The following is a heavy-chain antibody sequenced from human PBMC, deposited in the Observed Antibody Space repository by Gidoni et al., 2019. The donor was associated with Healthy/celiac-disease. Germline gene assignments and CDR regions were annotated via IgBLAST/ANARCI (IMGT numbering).Heavy chain of an antibody. V-gene: IGHV3-23*01. D-gene: IGHD2-21*01. CDR2: ISGSGGST. CDR3: AKSSLVVKVLFLNAFDI. Sequence: EVQLLESGGGLVQPGGSLGLSCAASGFPFSSYAMSWVRQAPGKGLEWVSAISGSGGSTYYADSVKGRFTISRDNSKNTLYLQMNSLRAEDTAVYYCAKSSLVVKVLFLNAFDIWGQGTMVTVSS. CDR1: GFPFSSYA. J-gene: IGHJ3*02.